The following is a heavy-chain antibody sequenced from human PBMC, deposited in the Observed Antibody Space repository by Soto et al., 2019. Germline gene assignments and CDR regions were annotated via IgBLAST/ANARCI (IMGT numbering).Heavy chain of an antibody. J-gene: IGHJ6*02. Sequence: GAPLKISCKGSGYSFTSYWIGWVRQMHGKGLEWMGIIYPGDSDTRYSPSFQGQVTISADKSISTAYLQWSSLKASDTAMYYCASPSIVGATKNYYYGMDVWGQGTTVTVSS. V-gene: IGHV5-51*01. D-gene: IGHD1-26*01. CDR1: GYSFTSYW. CDR2: IYPGDSDT. CDR3: ASPSIVGATKNYYYGMDV.